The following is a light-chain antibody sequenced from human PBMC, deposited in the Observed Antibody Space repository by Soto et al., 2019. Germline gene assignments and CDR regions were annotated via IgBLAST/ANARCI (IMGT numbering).Light chain of an antibody. CDR1: SSNIGDNA. CDR2: RNT. Sequence: QSGLTQPPSASGTPGQRVTISCSGSSSNIGDNAVHWYQQLPRKAPQLLIYRNTQRPSGVPDRFSGSKSGTSASLAISGLQSEDEADYYCSAWDDSVYANVFGTGTTLTVL. CDR3: SAWDDSVYANV. V-gene: IGLV1-44*01. J-gene: IGLJ1*01.